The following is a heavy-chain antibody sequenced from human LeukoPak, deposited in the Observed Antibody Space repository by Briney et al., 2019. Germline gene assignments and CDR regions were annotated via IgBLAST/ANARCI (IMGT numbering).Heavy chain of an antibody. CDR3: ARDPYSGNYGNYYYYYMDV. CDR1: GFTFSSYE. V-gene: IGHV3-21*06. J-gene: IGHJ6*03. Sequence: GGSLRLSCAASGFTFSSYEMNWVRQAPGKGLEWVSSVSSGSSYIYYADSLKGRFTISRDNAKNSLYLQMSSLSPDDTAVYFCARDPYSGNYGNYYYYYMDVWGKGTTVTISS. CDR2: VSSGSSYI. D-gene: IGHD1-26*01.